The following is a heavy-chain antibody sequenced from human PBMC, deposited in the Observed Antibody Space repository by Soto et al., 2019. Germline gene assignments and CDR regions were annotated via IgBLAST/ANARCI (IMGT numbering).Heavy chain of an antibody. CDR2: VIPIFGKA. V-gene: IGHV1-69*01. J-gene: IGHJ4*02. CDR1: GGTFSSYA. D-gene: IGHD6-19*01. CDR3: ARVPGGRGWYLVY. Sequence: QVQLVQSGAEVKKPGSSVKVSCKASGGTFSSYAISWVRQAPGQGLEWMGGVIPIFGKANYAQKFQGRVTIPPDESTAQPYMELSSLRSEDTAVYYCARVPGGRGWYLVYWGQGTLVTVSS.